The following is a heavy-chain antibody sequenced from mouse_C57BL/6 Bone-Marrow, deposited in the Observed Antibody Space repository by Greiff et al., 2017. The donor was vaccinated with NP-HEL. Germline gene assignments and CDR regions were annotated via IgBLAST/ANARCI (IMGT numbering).Heavy chain of an antibody. CDR2: IYPGDGDT. Sequence: QVQLQQSGPELVKPGASVKISCKASGYAFSSSWMNWVKQRPGKGLEWIGRIYPGDGDTNYNGKFKGKATLTADKSSSTAYMQLSRLTSEDSAVYFCASPRDYYGSSRRYYFDYWGQGTTLTVSS. V-gene: IGHV1-82*01. CDR1: GYAFSSSW. CDR3: ASPRDYYGSSRRYYFDY. J-gene: IGHJ2*01. D-gene: IGHD1-1*01.